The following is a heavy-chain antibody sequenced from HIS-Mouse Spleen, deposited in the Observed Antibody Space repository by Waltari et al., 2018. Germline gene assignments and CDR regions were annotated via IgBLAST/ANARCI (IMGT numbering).Heavy chain of an antibody. CDR3: ARAQSPYSSSYYFDY. V-gene: IGHV1-69*01. D-gene: IGHD6-6*01. CDR1: GGTFSSYA. CDR2: VIPIFGTA. J-gene: IGHJ4*02. Sequence: QVQLVQSGAEVKKPGSSVKVSCKASGGTFSSYAISWVRQAPGQGLEWMGGVIPIFGTANSAQQFQGRGTITAYESTSTAYLELSSLRSEDTAVYYCARAQSPYSSSYYFDYWGQGTLVTVSS.